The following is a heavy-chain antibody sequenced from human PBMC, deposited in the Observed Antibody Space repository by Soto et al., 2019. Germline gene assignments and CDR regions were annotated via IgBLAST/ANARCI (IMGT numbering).Heavy chain of an antibody. D-gene: IGHD3-16*01. CDR3: ARVTFLQMGMAGAFAI. J-gene: IGHJ3*02. V-gene: IGHV1-46*03. CDR1: GCTFTSYY. Sequence: ASVKVSCKASGCTFTSYYMHWVRQAPGQGLEWMGIINPSGGSTSYAQKFQGRVTMTRDTSTSTVYMELSSPRSEDTAVYYCARVTFLQMGMAGAFAIWGQGTRVTASS. CDR2: INPSGGST.